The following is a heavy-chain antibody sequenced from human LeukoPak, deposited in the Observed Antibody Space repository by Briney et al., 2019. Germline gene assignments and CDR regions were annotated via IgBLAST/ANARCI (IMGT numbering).Heavy chain of an antibody. CDR3: ARPRGSGSYYNKYFQH. D-gene: IGHD3-10*01. CDR1: GGSFSGYY. J-gene: IGHJ1*01. CDR2: INHSGST. Sequence: SETLSLTCAVYGGSFSGYYWSWIRQPPGKGLEWIGEINHSGSTNYNPSLKSRVTISVDTSKNQFSLKLSSVTAADTAVYYCARPRGSGSYYNKYFQHWGQGTLVTVSS. V-gene: IGHV4-34*01.